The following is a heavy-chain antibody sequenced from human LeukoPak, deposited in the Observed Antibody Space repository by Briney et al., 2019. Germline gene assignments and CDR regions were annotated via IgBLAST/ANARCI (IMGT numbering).Heavy chain of an antibody. Sequence: PSETLSLTCAVSGGSISSSNWWSWVRQPPGKGLEWIGEIYHSGSTNYNPSLKSRVTISVDNSKNQFSLKLSSVTAADTAVYYCASRPFTMVRGVSTFDYWGQGTLVTVSS. CDR2: IYHSGST. D-gene: IGHD3-10*01. J-gene: IGHJ4*02. CDR3: ASRPFTMVRGVSTFDY. V-gene: IGHV4-4*02. CDR1: GGSISSSNW.